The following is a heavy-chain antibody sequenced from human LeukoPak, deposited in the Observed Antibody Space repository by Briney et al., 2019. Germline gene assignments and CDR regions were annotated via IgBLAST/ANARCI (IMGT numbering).Heavy chain of an antibody. D-gene: IGHD4-17*01. CDR3: ARSIYGDWYYFDY. Sequence: SQTLSLTCTVSGGSMSSGGYYWSWIRQHPGKGLEWIGYIYYSGSTYYNPSLKSRVTISVDTSKNQSSLKLSSVTAADTAVYYCARSIYGDWYYFDYWGQGTLVTVSS. CDR1: GGSMSSGGYY. J-gene: IGHJ4*02. V-gene: IGHV4-31*03. CDR2: IYYSGST.